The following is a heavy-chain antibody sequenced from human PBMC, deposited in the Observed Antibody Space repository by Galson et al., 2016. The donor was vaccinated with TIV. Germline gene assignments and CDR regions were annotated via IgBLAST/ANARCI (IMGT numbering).Heavy chain of an antibody. CDR3: AKDTSSGFRGYGYLDY. CDR2: ITGSGGRT. V-gene: IGHV3-23*01. D-gene: IGHD5-12*01. J-gene: IGHJ4*02. Sequence: SLRLSCASSGFSFSSHAMSWVRQAPGKGLEWVSAITGSGGRTYNANSVKGRFTISRDNSKNTLYLQMTSLRADDTALYFRAKDTSSGFRGYGYLDYWGQGTLVTVSS. CDR1: GFSFSSHA.